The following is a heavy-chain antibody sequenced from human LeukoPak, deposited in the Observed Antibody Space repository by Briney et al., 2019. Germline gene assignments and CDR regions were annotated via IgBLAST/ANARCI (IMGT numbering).Heavy chain of an antibody. CDR3: ARDNRWAVDY. D-gene: IGHD1-26*01. J-gene: IGHJ4*02. V-gene: IGHV1-46*01. Sequence: RASVKVSCKTSGYTFTSNHLHWVRQAPGQGPEWMGIMKASGGSTAYAQKFHDRVTSTRDTSTDTANMEPSRLRSEDTAVYYCARDNRWAVDYWGQGTLVTVSS. CDR2: MKASGGST. CDR1: GYTFTSNH.